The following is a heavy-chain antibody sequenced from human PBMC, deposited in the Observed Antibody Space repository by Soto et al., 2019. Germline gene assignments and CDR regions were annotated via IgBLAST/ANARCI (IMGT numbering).Heavy chain of an antibody. Sequence: GGSLRLSCAASGFIFSSYTMSWVRQAPGKGLEWVSVISGSGGSPYHADSVQGRFTISRDNPKNTLYLQMNSLRAEDTAIYYCAKARCSSATCYVPDCWGQGTLVTVSS. CDR1: GFIFSSYT. J-gene: IGHJ4*02. CDR2: ISGSGGSP. V-gene: IGHV3-23*01. D-gene: IGHD2-2*01. CDR3: AKARCSSATCYVPDC.